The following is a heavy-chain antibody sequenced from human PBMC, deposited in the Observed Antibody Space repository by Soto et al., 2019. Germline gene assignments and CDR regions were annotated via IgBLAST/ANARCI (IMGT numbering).Heavy chain of an antibody. Sequence: QLQLQESGPGLVKPSETLSLTCTVSGGSISSSSYYWGWIRQPPGKGLEWIGSIYYSGSTYYNPSLKSRVTIAVDTSKHQCSLKLSSVTAADTAVYYCASRRITMVRGVIRLNFDYWGQGTLVTVSS. D-gene: IGHD3-10*01. J-gene: IGHJ4*02. CDR3: ASRRITMVRGVIRLNFDY. CDR2: IYYSGST. CDR1: GGSISSSSYY. V-gene: IGHV4-39*01.